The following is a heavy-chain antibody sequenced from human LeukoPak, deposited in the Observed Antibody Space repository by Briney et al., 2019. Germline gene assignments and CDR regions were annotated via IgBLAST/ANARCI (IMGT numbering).Heavy chain of an antibody. CDR3: AREFQRGWDY. Sequence: GASVKVSCKTSGYTFTGYFMHWVRQAPGQGLEWMGWIYPNGGGTNYAPKFQGRVTMTRDTSISTAYMELSRLQPDDTAVYYCAREFQRGWDYWGQGTLVPVSS. CDR1: GYTFTGYF. D-gene: IGHD3-10*01. CDR2: IYPNGGGT. V-gene: IGHV1-2*02. J-gene: IGHJ4*02.